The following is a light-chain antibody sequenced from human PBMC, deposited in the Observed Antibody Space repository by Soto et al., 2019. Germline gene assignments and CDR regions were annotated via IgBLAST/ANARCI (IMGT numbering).Light chain of an antibody. CDR1: SSDVGGYNY. CDR2: EVS. CDR3: SSYTSSGTRV. V-gene: IGLV2-14*01. Sequence: QSALTQPASVSGSPGQSITISCTGTSSDVGGYNYVSWYQQHPGKAPKLMIYEVSNRPSGASNRFSGSKSGNTASLTISGLQSEDEADYYCSSYTSSGTRVFGGGTKVTVL. J-gene: IGLJ3*02.